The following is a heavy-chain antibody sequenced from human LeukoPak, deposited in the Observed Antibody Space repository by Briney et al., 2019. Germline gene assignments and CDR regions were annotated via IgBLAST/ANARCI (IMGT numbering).Heavy chain of an antibody. J-gene: IGHJ4*02. D-gene: IGHD3-16*01. V-gene: IGHV3-9*01. Sequence: GRSLRLSCAASGFTFDDYAMHWVRQAPGKGLEWVSGISWNSGSIGYADSVKGRFTISRDNSKNTLYLQMNSLRAEDTAVYYCVGGPARIRYWGQGTLVTVSS. CDR3: VGGPARIRY. CDR2: ISWNSGSI. CDR1: GFTFDDYA.